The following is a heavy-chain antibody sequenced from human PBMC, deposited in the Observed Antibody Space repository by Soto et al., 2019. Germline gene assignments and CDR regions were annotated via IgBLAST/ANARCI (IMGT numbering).Heavy chain of an antibody. J-gene: IGHJ5*02. V-gene: IGHV1-69*01. D-gene: IGHD3-16*01. CDR1: GGSFSSFA. Sequence: QVQLVQSGAEVKKPGSSVKVSCKASGGSFSSFAISWVRQAPGQGLEWMGGIIPIYGTVNYAQKFRGRVTITADESTGTAYVELSRLRSDDTAVYYGARGEGEVFPEGGAHWFDPWGQGTLVTVSS. CDR3: ARGEGEVFPEGGAHWFDP. CDR2: IIPIYGTV.